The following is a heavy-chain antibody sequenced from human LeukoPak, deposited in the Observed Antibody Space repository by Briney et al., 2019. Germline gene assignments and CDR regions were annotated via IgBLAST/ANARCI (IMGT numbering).Heavy chain of an antibody. V-gene: IGHV4-39*01. D-gene: IGHD1-1*01. CDR2: IYYSGST. Sequence: ASETLSLTCTVSGGSIGSSSYYWGWIRQPPGKGLEWIGSIYYSGSTYYNPSLKSRVTISVDTSKNQFSLKLSSVTAADTAVYYCARWKINGFDPWGQGTLVTVSS. J-gene: IGHJ5*02. CDR3: ARWKINGFDP. CDR1: GGSIGSSSYY.